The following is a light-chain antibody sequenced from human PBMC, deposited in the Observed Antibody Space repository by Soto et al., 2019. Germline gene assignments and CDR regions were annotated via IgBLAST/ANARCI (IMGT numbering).Light chain of an antibody. CDR3: QQYDDLPFT. Sequence: DIQMTQSPSSLSASVGDRVTITYQASQAIGNYLTWYQQKPGKAPKLLIYEASNLETGVPSRFSGSGSGTDFTFTIKSLQPEYIATYYCQQYDDLPFTFGGGTKVEIK. V-gene: IGKV1-33*01. CDR2: EAS. J-gene: IGKJ4*01. CDR1: QAIGNY.